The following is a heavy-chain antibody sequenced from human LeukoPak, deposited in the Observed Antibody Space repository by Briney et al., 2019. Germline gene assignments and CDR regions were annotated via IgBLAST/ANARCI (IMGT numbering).Heavy chain of an antibody. CDR1: GGTFSSYA. V-gene: IGHV1-69*01. J-gene: IGHJ4*02. D-gene: IGHD3-3*01. Sequence: SVKVSCKASGGTFSSYAISWVRQAPGQGLEWMGGIIPIFGTANYAQKFQGRVTITADESTSTAYMELSSLRSEDTAMYYCARSVGTIFGVVPFDYWGQGTLVTVSS. CDR2: IIPIFGTA. CDR3: ARSVGTIFGVVPFDY.